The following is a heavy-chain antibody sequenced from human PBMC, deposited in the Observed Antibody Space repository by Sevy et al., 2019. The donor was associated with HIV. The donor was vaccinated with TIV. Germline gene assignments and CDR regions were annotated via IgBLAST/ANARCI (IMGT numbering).Heavy chain of an antibody. V-gene: IGHV3-49*04. D-gene: IGHD1-1*01. J-gene: IGHJ4*02. CDR2: LKHKAYGGTL. CDR1: GFTFGDYA. Sequence: GGSLRLSCTGSGFTFGDYAMSWVRQAPGKGLEWVAFLKHKAYGGTLDYAASVKGRFSISRDASKTIAHLQMKDLKTEDTAIYYCTRWKGAPCIFDYWGQGALVTVSS. CDR3: TRWKGAPCIFDY.